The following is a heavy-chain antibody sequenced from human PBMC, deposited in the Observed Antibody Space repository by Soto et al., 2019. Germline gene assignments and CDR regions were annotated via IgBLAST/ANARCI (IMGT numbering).Heavy chain of an antibody. J-gene: IGHJ3*02. D-gene: IGHD6-13*01. CDR1: GGSISNYY. V-gene: IGHV4-59*01. CDR2: IYYSGST. CDR3: ARSTGYSSSWSNAFDI. Sequence: PSETLSLTCTVSGGSISNYYWNWIRQSPGKGLEWIGYIYYSGSTNYNPSLKSRVTISIDTSKNQFSLKLSSVTAADTAVYYCARSTGYSSSWSNAFDIWGQGTMVTVSS.